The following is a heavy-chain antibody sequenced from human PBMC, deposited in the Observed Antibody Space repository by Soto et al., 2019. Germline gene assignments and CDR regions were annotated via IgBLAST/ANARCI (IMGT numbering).Heavy chain of an antibody. D-gene: IGHD3-16*01. J-gene: IGHJ6*02. V-gene: IGHV1-18*01. CDR2: INTYNGNT. Sequence: QVQLVQSGAEVKNPGASVKVSCKASGYTFTRYGIGWARQAPGQGLEWMGWINTYNGNTNYAQNVQGRVTLTTDTAKSTAYMELRSRRSNETAIYYCAMVDVYVTPSPQDVWGQGTTVIVSS. CDR1: GYTFTRYG. CDR3: AMVDVYVTPSPQDV.